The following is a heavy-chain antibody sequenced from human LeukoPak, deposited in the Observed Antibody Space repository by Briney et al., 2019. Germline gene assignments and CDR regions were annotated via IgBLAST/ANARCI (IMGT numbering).Heavy chain of an antibody. Sequence: PGGSLRLSCAASGFTFSSYAMSWVRQAPGKGLGWVSAISGSSGSTYYADSVKGRFTISRDNSKNTLYLQMNSLRDEDTAVYYCAREGHDPLYYYYYYGMDVWGQGTTVTVSS. J-gene: IGHJ6*02. CDR2: ISGSSGST. D-gene: IGHD3-3*01. CDR1: GFTFSSYA. CDR3: AREGHDPLYYYYYYGMDV. V-gene: IGHV3-23*01.